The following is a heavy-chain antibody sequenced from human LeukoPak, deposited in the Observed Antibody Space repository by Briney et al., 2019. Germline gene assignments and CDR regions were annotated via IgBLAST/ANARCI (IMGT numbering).Heavy chain of an antibody. Sequence: SETLSLTRTVSGGSISSSSYYWGWIRQPPGKGLEWIGSIYYSGSTYYNPSLKSRVTISVDTSKNQFSLKLSSATAADTAVYYCARVEYSSGWSLNYYYYGMDVWGQGTTVTVSS. D-gene: IGHD6-19*01. CDR1: GGSISSSSYY. J-gene: IGHJ6*02. CDR3: ARVEYSSGWSLNYYYYGMDV. V-gene: IGHV4-39*01. CDR2: IYYSGST.